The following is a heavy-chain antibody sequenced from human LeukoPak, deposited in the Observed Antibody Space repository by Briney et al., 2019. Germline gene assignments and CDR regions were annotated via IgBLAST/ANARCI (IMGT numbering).Heavy chain of an antibody. D-gene: IGHD5-24*01. V-gene: IGHV3-74*01. CDR1: GFTLSLAW. Sequence: GGSLRLSCATSGFTLSLAWMHWVRQAPGKGLEWVSRIKNDGSYTNYADSVKGRFTISRDNARNTLNLHMISLRAEDTAVYFCVRDGDAYNFDFWGQGVLVTVSS. CDR3: VRDGDAYNFDF. J-gene: IGHJ4*02. CDR2: IKNDGSYT.